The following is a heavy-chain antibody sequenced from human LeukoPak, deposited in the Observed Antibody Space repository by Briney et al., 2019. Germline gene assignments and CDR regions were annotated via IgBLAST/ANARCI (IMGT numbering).Heavy chain of an antibody. J-gene: IGHJ4*02. CDR3: ARGARMITFEGVIVQKSLSDY. Sequence: SETLSLTCTVSGGSISSSSYYWGWIRQPPGKGLEWIGYIYYSGSTNYNPSLKSRVTISVDTSKNQFSLKLSSVTAADTAVYYCARGARMITFEGVIVQKSLSDYWGQGTMVTVSS. CDR1: GGSISSSSYY. D-gene: IGHD3-16*02. CDR2: IYYSGST. V-gene: IGHV4-61*05.